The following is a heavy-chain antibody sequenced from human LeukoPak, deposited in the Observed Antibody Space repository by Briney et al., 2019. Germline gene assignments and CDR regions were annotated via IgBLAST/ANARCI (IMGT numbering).Heavy chain of an antibody. CDR3: ARALRITIFGVVIGWFDP. Sequence: PSETLSLTCTVSGGSISSGSYYWSWIRQPAGKGLEWIGRIYTSGSTNYNPSLKSRVTISVDTSKHQFSLKLSSVTAADTAVYYCARALRITIFGVVIGWFDPWGQGTLVTVSS. CDR1: GGSISSGSYY. V-gene: IGHV4-61*02. CDR2: IYTSGST. J-gene: IGHJ5*02. D-gene: IGHD3-3*01.